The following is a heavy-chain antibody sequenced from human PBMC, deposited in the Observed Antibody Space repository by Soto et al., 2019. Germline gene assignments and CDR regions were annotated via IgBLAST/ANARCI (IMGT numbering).Heavy chain of an antibody. V-gene: IGHV4-31*03. CDR3: AREVVLPASVRCFDP. J-gene: IGHJ5*02. CDR1: GAAIRDRGST. D-gene: IGHD2-2*01. CDR2: IFNSGIT. Sequence: TLSLTCTVSGAAIRDRGSTWGGTGKHPGEGLEWIGYIFNSGITSYNPSLKSRVTISVDTSKNQFSLKLNSVTAADTSIYYCAREVVLPASVRCFDPWGQGTLVTVSS.